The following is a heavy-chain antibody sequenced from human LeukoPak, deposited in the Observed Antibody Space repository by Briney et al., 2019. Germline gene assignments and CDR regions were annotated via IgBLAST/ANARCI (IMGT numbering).Heavy chain of an antibody. CDR1: GFTFRNYG. J-gene: IGHJ4*02. D-gene: IGHD4-23*01. CDR2: ISYDGSEK. Sequence: PGGSLRLSCAASGFTFRNYGMHWVRQAPGKGLEWVAVISYDGSEKYYADSVKGRFTISRDNSKNTMFLQMNSLRPEDTAVYFCAKDGGNYYIDYWGQGTLVTVSS. CDR3: AKDGGNYYIDY. V-gene: IGHV3-30*18.